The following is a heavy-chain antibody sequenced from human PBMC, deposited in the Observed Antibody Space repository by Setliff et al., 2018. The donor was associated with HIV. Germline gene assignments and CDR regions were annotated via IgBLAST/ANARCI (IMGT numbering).Heavy chain of an antibody. CDR1: GDSVSSNSAA. Sequence: QTLSLTCAISGDSVSSNSAAWSWIRQSPARGLEWLGRTYYRSKWYYNYAVSVKSRITINPDTSKNQFSLKLSSVTAADTAVYYCARGRRHPQYSSGWWYYYYGMDVWGQGTTVTVSS. V-gene: IGHV6-1*01. CDR3: ARGRRHPQYSSGWWYYYYGMDV. D-gene: IGHD6-19*01. J-gene: IGHJ6*02. CDR2: TYYRSKWYY.